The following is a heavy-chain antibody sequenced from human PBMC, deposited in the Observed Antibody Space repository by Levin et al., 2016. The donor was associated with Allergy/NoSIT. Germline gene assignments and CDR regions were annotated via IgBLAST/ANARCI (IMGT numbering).Heavy chain of an antibody. Sequence: ASVKVSCKASGYTFTSYGISWVRQAPGQGLEWMGWISAYNGSTTYAQNFQGRITVTRDTSTSTVYMELSSLRSEDTAMYYCARDQGRSGAYATYWGQGILVTVSS. CDR1: GYTFTSYG. CDR2: ISAYNGST. D-gene: IGHD5-12*01. V-gene: IGHV1-18*01. J-gene: IGHJ4*02. CDR3: ARDQGRSGAYATY.